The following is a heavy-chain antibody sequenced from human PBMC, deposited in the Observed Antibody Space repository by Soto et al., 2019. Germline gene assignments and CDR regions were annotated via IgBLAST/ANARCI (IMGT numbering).Heavy chain of an antibody. CDR3: ARLPSRHLVEY. Sequence: PSETLSLTCTVSGSSINSSGYYCGWIRQPPGKGLEWIGSMFYGVSTYYNPSLKSRVTVSVDTAKNQLSLNLRSVTAADTAVYSCARLPSRHLVEYWGQGTLVTVSS. J-gene: IGHJ4*02. V-gene: IGHV4-39*01. D-gene: IGHD3-16*01. CDR2: MFYGVST. CDR1: GSSINSSGYY.